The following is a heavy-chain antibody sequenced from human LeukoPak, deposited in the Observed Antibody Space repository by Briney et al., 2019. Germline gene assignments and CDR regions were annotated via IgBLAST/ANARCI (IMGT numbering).Heavy chain of an antibody. D-gene: IGHD2-2*01. Sequence: GGSLRLSCAASGFTFSSYSMNWVRQAPGKGREWVSSISSSSSYIYYADSVKGRFTISRDNAKNSLYLQMNSLRAEDTAVYYCARDRWWDIVVVPASNDAFDIWGQGTMVTVSS. CDR3: ARDRWWDIVVVPASNDAFDI. CDR2: ISSSSSYI. CDR1: GFTFSSYS. J-gene: IGHJ3*02. V-gene: IGHV3-21*01.